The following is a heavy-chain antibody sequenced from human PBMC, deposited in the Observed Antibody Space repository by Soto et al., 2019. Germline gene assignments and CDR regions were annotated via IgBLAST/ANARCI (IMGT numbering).Heavy chain of an antibody. J-gene: IGHJ3*02. CDR2: IYYSGST. D-gene: IGHD2-15*01. CDR1: GGSISSYD. CDR3: AREVYCSGGSCSTGAFDI. Sequence: SETLSLTCTVSGGSISSYDWSWIRQPQGKGLEWIGYIYYSGSTNYNPSLKSRVTISVDTSKNQFSLKLSSVTAADTAVYYCAREVYCSGGSCSTGAFDIWGQGTMVTVSS. V-gene: IGHV4-59*01.